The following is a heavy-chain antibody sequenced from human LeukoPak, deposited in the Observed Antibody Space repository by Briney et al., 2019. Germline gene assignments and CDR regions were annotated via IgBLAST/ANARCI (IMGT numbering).Heavy chain of an antibody. J-gene: IGHJ4*02. Sequence: TSETLSLTCIVSGGSIRSYYWSWIRQPPGKGLEWIGYIYYSGTTNYNPSLKSRVTISVDTSKNQFSLKLSSVTAADTAVYFCARSPLAAAGTINFDYWGQGTLVTVSS. D-gene: IGHD6-13*01. CDR1: GGSIRSYY. CDR3: ARSPLAAAGTINFDY. CDR2: IYYSGTT. V-gene: IGHV4-59*01.